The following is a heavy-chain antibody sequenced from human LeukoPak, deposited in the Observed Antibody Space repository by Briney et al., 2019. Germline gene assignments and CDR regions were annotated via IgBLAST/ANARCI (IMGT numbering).Heavy chain of an antibody. CDR3: ATETEYSNYDAFDI. J-gene: IGHJ3*02. V-gene: IGHV3-48*03. Sequence: GESLRLSCAASGFTFTKYEMNWVRQAPGKGLEWISYISGGNNATYYADSVKGRFTISRDNGKNSLYLHMSSLRADDTAIYYCATETEYSNYDAFDIWGQGTMVTVSS. D-gene: IGHD4-11*01. CDR2: ISGGNNAT. CDR1: GFTFTKYE.